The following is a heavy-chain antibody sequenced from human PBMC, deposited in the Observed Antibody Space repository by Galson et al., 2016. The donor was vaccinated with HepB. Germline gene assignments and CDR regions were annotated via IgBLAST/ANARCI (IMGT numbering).Heavy chain of an antibody. D-gene: IGHD3-22*01. V-gene: IGHV4-39*01. CDR2: IYYSGST. CDR1: GTSISSSGFY. CDR3: ARRSITTMHV. Sequence: GTSISSSGFYWGWIRQPPGKGLEWIASIYYSGSTYYNPSLKSRVTISVDTSKNQFSLKLSSVPAADTAVYYCARRSITTMHVWGQGTTVTVSS. J-gene: IGHJ6*02.